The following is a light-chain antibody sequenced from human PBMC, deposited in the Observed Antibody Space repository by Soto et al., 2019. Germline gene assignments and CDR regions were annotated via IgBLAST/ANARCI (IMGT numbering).Light chain of an antibody. CDR2: GAS. CDR3: QQYYNWWT. Sequence: EIVMAQSPATLSVSPGERATLSCRASQSVGSNLAWYQQKPGQAPRLLIYGASTRVTGIPARFSGSGSGTEFTLTISSLQSEDFAVYHCQQYYNWWTFDQGTKVDIK. V-gene: IGKV3-15*01. CDR1: QSVGSN. J-gene: IGKJ1*01.